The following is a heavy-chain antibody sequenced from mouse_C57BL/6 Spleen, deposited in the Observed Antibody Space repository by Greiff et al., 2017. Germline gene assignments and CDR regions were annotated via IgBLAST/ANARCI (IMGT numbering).Heavy chain of an antibody. D-gene: IGHD2-4*01. CDR2: INPNNGGT. V-gene: IGHV1-18*01. J-gene: IGHJ4*01. Sequence: VQLQQSGPELVKPGASVQIPCKASGYTFTDYNMDWVKQSHGKSLEWIGDINPNNGGTIYNQKFKGKATLTVDKSSSTAYMELRSLTSEYTAVYDCALYDYDGPGAMDYCGQGTSVTVSS. CDR1: GYTFTDYN. CDR3: ALYDYDGPGAMDY.